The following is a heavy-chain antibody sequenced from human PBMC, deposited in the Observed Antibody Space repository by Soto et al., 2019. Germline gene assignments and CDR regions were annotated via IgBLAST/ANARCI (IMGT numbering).Heavy chain of an antibody. Sequence: GGSLRLSCAASGFTFSTYAMTWVRQAPGKGLEWLSYIRGGGGRTYYADSVKGRFSISRDNSKSMLYLEINSLRTEDTAVYFCAKEYDIVTGSDHWGQGTVLTVSS. CDR2: IRGGGGRT. D-gene: IGHD3-9*01. CDR1: GFTFSTYA. V-gene: IGHV3-23*01. J-gene: IGHJ4*02. CDR3: AKEYDIVTGSDH.